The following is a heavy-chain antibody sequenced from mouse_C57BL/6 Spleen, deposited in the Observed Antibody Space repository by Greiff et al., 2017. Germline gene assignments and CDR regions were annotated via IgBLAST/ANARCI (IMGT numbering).Heavy chain of an antibody. Sequence: QVQLQQPGAELVMPGASVKLSCKASGYTFTSYWMHWVKQRPGQGLEWIGEIDPSDSYTNYNQKFKGKSTLTVDKSSSTAYMRLSSLTSEDSAVYYCASTVVEGFDYWGQGTTLTVSS. CDR2: IDPSDSYT. V-gene: IGHV1-69*01. CDR3: ASTVVEGFDY. CDR1: GYTFTSYW. D-gene: IGHD1-1*01. J-gene: IGHJ2*01.